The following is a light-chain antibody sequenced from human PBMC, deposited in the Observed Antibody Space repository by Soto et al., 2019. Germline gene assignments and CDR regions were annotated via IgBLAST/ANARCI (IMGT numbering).Light chain of an antibody. Sequence: QSVLTQPPSESGTPRQRVTISCSGSSSNIGSNYVYWYQQLPGTAPKLLIYRNNQRPSGVPERFSGSKSGTSASLAISGLRSEDEADYYCAAWDDSLSGRVFGGGTKLTVL. CDR2: RNN. V-gene: IGLV1-47*01. J-gene: IGLJ2*01. CDR1: SSNIGSNY. CDR3: AAWDDSLSGRV.